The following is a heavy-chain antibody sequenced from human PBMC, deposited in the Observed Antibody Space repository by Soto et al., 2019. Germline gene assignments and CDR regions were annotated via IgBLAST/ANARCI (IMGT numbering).Heavy chain of an antibody. CDR3: ARDRSRGWSYFDY. D-gene: IGHD6-19*01. J-gene: IGHJ4*02. Sequence: GGSLRLSCAASGFIFNNNAMHWVRQAPGKGLEWVAVTLYDGSNKYYADSVKGRFTISRDNSKNTLYLEMNSLRAEDTAVYYCARDRSRGWSYFDYWGQGTLVTVSS. V-gene: IGHV3-30*03. CDR1: GFIFNNNA. CDR2: TLYDGSNK.